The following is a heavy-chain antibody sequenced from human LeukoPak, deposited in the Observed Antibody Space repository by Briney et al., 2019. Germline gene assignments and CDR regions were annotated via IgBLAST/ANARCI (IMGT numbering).Heavy chain of an antibody. CDR1: GFTFSSYS. D-gene: IGHD3-22*01. Sequence: GGSLRLSCAASGFTFSSYSMNWVRQAPGKGLEWVSPISSSSSYTYYADSVKGRFTISRDNAKNSLYLQMNSLRAEDTAVYYCARDQKSTLSSGYALDYWGQGTLVTVSS. CDR2: ISSSSSYT. CDR3: ARDQKSTLSSGYALDY. V-gene: IGHV3-21*01. J-gene: IGHJ4*02.